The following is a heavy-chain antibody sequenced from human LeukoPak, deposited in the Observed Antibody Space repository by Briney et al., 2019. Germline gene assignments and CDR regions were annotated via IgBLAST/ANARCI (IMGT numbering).Heavy chain of an antibody. Sequence: QPGGSLRLSCAASGFTFSSYWMSWLRQAPGKGLEWVANIKQEGSEKYYVDSVKGQFTIHIHKAKNSLNLQMNSLRAEDTAVYYCAREAAGLDYWGQGTLVTVSS. CDR1: GFTFSSYW. J-gene: IGHJ4*02. CDR3: AREAAGLDY. CDR2: IKQEGSEK. V-gene: IGHV3-7*01. D-gene: IGHD6-13*01.